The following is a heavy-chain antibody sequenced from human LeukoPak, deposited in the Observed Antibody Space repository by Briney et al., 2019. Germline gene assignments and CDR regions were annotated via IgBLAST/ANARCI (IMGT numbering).Heavy chain of an antibody. CDR3: ARCPGQYQLLYRRYYYGMDV. CDR2: TNPNSGNT. J-gene: IGHJ6*02. Sequence: ASVKVSCKASGYTFTSYDINWVRQATGQGLEWMGWTNPNSGNTGYAQKFQGRVTMTRNTSISTAYMELSSLRSEDTAVYYCARCPGQYQLLYRRYYYGMDVWGQGTTVTVSS. D-gene: IGHD2-2*02. V-gene: IGHV1-8*01. CDR1: GYTFTSYD.